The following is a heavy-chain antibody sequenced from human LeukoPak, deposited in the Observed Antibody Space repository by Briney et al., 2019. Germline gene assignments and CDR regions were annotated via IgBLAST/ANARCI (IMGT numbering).Heavy chain of an antibody. CDR1: GGSISSGGYY. CDR2: IYYSGST. Sequence: SQTLSLTCTVSGGSISSGGYYWTWIRQYPGTGLEWIGHIYYSGSTYYNPSLRSRLTISADTSEIQFSLMLSSVTAADTAVYYCARHGYSSAWYAGGFVYWGQGTRLTVSS. CDR3: ARHGYSSAWYAGGFVY. V-gene: IGHV4-31*03. D-gene: IGHD6-19*01. J-gene: IGHJ4*02.